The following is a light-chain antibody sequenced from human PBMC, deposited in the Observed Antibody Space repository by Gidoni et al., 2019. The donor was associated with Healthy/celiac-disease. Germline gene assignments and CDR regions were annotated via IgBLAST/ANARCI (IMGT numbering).Light chain of an antibody. CDR2: DAS. Sequence: EIVLIQSPATLSLSPGERATLSCRASQSVSSYLAWYQQKPGQAPRLLIYDASNRATGIPARFSGSGSGTDFTLTISSLEPEDFAVYYCQQRSNWPLTFXGXTKVEIK. CDR1: QSVSSY. CDR3: QQRSNWPLT. J-gene: IGKJ4*01. V-gene: IGKV3-11*01.